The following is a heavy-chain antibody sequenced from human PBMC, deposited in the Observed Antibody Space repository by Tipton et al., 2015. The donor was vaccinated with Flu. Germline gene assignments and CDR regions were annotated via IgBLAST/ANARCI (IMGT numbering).Heavy chain of an antibody. D-gene: IGHD3-16*01. J-gene: IGHJ5*02. CDR3: ARFAGGP. V-gene: IGHV3-33*01. Sequence: SLRLSCAASGFTFRTNGMHWVRQAPGKGLEWVAHIRSDETTEYADSVKGRFTISRDDARNSLYLQMNSLRAEDTAVYHCARFAGGPWGQGTLVTVSS. CDR2: IRSDETTE. CDR1: GFTFRTNG.